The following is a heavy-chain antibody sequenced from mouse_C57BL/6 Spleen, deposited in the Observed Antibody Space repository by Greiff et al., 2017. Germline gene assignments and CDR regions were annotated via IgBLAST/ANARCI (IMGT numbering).Heavy chain of an antibody. Sequence: EVQLQQSVAELVRPGASVTLSCTASGFNIKNTYMHWVKQRPEQGLEWIGRIDPATGNTTYAPKFQGKATLTADKSSNTAYLQLSSLTSEDTAIYYCVTTVVAEAMDYWGQGTSVTVSS. V-gene: IGHV14-3*01. J-gene: IGHJ4*01. CDR2: IDPATGNT. CDR1: GFNIKNTY. D-gene: IGHD1-1*01. CDR3: VTTVVAEAMDY.